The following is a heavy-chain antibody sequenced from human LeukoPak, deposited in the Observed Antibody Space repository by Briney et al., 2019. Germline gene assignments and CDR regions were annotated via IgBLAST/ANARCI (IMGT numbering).Heavy chain of an antibody. D-gene: IGHD3-3*02. CDR1: GFTFSSYW. V-gene: IGHV3-7*01. CDR2: IKQDGSEK. CDR3: ARDNRLAV. J-gene: IGHJ3*01. Sequence: PGGSLRLSCAASGFTFSSYWMSWVRQAPGKGLEWVANIKQDGSEKYYVDSVKGRFIISRDNAQNSLYLQMNSLGPEDTAVYYCARDNRLAVWGQGTMVTVSS.